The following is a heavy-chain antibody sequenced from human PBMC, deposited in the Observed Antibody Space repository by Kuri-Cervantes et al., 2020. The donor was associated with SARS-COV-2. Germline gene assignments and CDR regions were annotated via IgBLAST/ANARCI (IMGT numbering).Heavy chain of an antibody. CDR1: GFTFSSYG. CDR3: AGVGRSSSYSLAARDY. D-gene: IGHD6-6*01. CDR2: IRYDGSNK. Sequence: GESLKISCAASGFTFSSYGMHWVRQAPGKGLEWVAFIRYDGSNKYYADSVEGRFTISRDNSKNTLYLQMNSLRAEDTAVYYCAGVGRSSSYSLAARDYWGQGTLVTVSS. V-gene: IGHV3-30*02. J-gene: IGHJ4*02.